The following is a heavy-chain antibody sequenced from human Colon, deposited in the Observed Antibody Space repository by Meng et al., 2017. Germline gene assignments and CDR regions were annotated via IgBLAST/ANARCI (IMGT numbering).Heavy chain of an antibody. CDR2: ISSGSGYI. Sequence: GGSLRLSCAATGITFGSHSMNWVRQAPGKGLEWVSYISSGSGYIYYADSLKGRITVSRDNVKNSLYLQINSLRAEDTAVYYCARGYSSAWGYFDYWGQGSLVTVSS. V-gene: IGHV3-21*01. D-gene: IGHD6-25*01. J-gene: IGHJ4*02. CDR3: ARGYSSAWGYFDY. CDR1: GITFGSHS.